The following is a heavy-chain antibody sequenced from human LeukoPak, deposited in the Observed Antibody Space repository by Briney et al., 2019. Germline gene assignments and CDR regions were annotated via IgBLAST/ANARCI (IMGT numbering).Heavy chain of an antibody. Sequence: GGSLRLSCAASGFTFSSYSMSWVRQAPGKGLEWVSVIYSGGSTYYADSVKGRFTISRDNSKNTLYLQMNSLRAEDTAVYYCARARRGSSGLYYYYGMDVWGQGTTVTVSS. CDR2: IYSGGST. CDR1: GFTFSSYS. CDR3: ARARRGSSGLYYYYGMDV. D-gene: IGHD6-19*01. V-gene: IGHV3-53*01. J-gene: IGHJ6*02.